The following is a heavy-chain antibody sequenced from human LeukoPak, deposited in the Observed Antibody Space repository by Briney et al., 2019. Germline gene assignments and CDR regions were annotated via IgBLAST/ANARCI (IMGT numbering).Heavy chain of an antibody. CDR1: GYTFTGYY. CDR2: INPNSGGT. CDR3: ARAPGRFWRFDY. V-gene: IGHV1-2*02. J-gene: IGHJ4*02. D-gene: IGHD3-3*01. Sequence: ASVKVSCKASGYTFTGYYMHWVRQAPGQGLEWMGWINPNSGGTNYAQKFQGRVTMTRDTSISTAYMELSRLRSDDTAVYYCARAPGRFWRFDYWGQGTLVTVSS.